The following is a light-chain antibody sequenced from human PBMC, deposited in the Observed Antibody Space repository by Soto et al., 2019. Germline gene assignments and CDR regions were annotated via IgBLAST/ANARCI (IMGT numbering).Light chain of an antibody. V-gene: IGLV1-47*01. CDR2: RNN. CDR3: AAWDDSLSALV. J-gene: IGLJ2*01. Sequence: QSVLTQPPSASGTPGQRVTISCSGGNSNIGSNYVYWYQQLPGTAPKVLISRNNQRPSGVPDRFSGSKSGTSASLAISGLRSEDEADYYCAAWDDSLSALVFGGGTKLTVL. CDR1: NSNIGSNY.